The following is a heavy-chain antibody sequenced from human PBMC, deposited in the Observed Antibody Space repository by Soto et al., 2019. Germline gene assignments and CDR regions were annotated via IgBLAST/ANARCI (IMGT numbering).Heavy chain of an antibody. CDR1: GGSISSSSYY. D-gene: IGHD3-3*01. V-gene: IGHV4-39*01. Sequence: SETLSLTCTVSGGSISSSSYYWGWIRQPPGKGLEWIGSIYYSGSTYYNPSLKSRVTISVDTSKNQFSLKLSSVTAADTAVYYCAGLGELGSYFDYWGQGTLVTVSS. CDR3: AGLGELGSYFDY. CDR2: IYYSGST. J-gene: IGHJ4*02.